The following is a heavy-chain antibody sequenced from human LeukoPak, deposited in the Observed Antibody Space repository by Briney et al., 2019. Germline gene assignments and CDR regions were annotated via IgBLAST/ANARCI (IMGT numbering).Heavy chain of an antibody. CDR3: ARGVKGLRGAFDI. V-gene: IGHV4-31*03. D-gene: IGHD3-10*01. CDR2: IYYSGST. J-gene: IGHJ3*02. CDR1: GGSISSGVYY. Sequence: TSQTLSLTCTVSGGSISSGVYYWSWIRQHPGKGLEWIGYIYYSGSTYSNPSLKSRLTMSVDISKNQFSLKLSSVTAADTAVYYCARGVKGLRGAFDIWGQGIMVTVSS.